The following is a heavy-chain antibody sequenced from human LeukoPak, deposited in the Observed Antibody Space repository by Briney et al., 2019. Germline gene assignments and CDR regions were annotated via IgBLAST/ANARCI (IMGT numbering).Heavy chain of an antibody. CDR3: ARGMAVAGTYHYYYMDV. CDR2: ISAYNGNT. V-gene: IGHV1-18*01. J-gene: IGHJ6*03. Sequence: GASVKVSCKASGYTFTSYGISWVRQAPGQGLEWMGWISAYNGNTNYAQKLQGRVTMTTDTSTSTAYMELRSLRSDDTAVYYCARGMAVAGTYHYYYMDVWGKGTTVTISS. D-gene: IGHD6-19*01. CDR1: GYTFTSYG.